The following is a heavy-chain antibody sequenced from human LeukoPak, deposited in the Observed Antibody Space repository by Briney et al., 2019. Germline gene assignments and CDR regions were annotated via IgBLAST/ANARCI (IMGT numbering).Heavy chain of an antibody. V-gene: IGHV4-39*01. CDR3: ARSGVWPLPRYNWFDP. CDR1: GGSISSSSYY. D-gene: IGHD3-16*01. J-gene: IGHJ5*02. Sequence: SETLSLTCTVSGGSISSSSYYWGWIRQPPGKGLEWIGSIYYSGSTYYNLSLKSRVTISVDTSKNQFSLKLSSVTAADTAVYYCARSGVWPLPRYNWFDPWGQGTLVTVSS. CDR2: IYYSGST.